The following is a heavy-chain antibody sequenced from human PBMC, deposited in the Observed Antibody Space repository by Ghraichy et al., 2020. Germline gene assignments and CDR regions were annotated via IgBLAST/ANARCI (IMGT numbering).Heavy chain of an antibody. V-gene: IGHV3-66*01. D-gene: IGHD3-3*01. J-gene: IGHJ2*01. CDR3: AREGGYYDFWSGPSYWYFDL. CDR1: GFTVSSNY. CDR2: IYSGGST. Sequence: GESLNISCAASGFTVSSNYMSWVRQAPGKGLEWVSVIYSGGSTYYADSVKGRFTISRDNSKNTLYLQMNSLRAEDTAVYYCAREGGYYDFWSGPSYWYFDLWGRGTLVTVSS.